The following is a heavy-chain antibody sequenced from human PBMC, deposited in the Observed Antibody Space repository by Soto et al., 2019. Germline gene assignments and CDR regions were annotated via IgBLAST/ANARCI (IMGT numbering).Heavy chain of an antibody. V-gene: IGHV3-43*01. Sequence: GGSLRLSCAASGFTFDDYTMRWVRQAPGKGLEWVSLISWDGGSTYYADSVKGRFTISRDNSKNSLYLQMNSLRTEDTALYYCAKGRGYSYDPGVFDYWGQGTLVTVSS. CDR3: AKGRGYSYDPGVFDY. D-gene: IGHD5-18*01. CDR1: GFTFDDYT. CDR2: ISWDGGST. J-gene: IGHJ4*02.